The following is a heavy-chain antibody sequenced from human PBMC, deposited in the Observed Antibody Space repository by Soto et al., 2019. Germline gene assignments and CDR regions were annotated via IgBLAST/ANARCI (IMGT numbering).Heavy chain of an antibody. J-gene: IGHJ3*02. CDR2: ISGSGGST. CDR1: GFTFSSYA. D-gene: IGHD6-13*01. V-gene: IGHV3-23*01. CDR3: AKGVAAAGTARDAFDI. Sequence: EVQLLESGGGLVQPGGSLRLSCAASGFTFSSYAMSWVRQAPGKGLEWVSAISGSGGSTYYEDSVKGRFTISRDNSKNTLYLQMNSLRAEDTAVYYCAKGVAAAGTARDAFDIWGQGTMVTVSS.